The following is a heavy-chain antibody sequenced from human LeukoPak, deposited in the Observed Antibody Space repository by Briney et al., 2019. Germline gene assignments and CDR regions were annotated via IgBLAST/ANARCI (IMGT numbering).Heavy chain of an antibody. D-gene: IGHD2-15*01. CDR2: ISTSSSYI. V-gene: IGHV3-21*01. J-gene: IGHJ5*02. CDR1: GFTFRNAW. Sequence: GGSLRLSCAASGFTFRNAWMNWVRQAPGKGLEWVSSISTSSSYIYYADSVKGRFTISRDNARNSLYLQMNTLRAEDTAVYSCARGADGVSSNSRGWFDPWGQGTLVTVSS. CDR3: ARGADGVSSNSRGWFDP.